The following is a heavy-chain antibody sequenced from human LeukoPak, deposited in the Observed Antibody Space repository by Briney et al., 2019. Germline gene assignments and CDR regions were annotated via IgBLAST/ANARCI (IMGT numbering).Heavy chain of an antibody. J-gene: IGHJ4*02. CDR3: ARDPYYYDRSAPDY. CDR2: ISSSSSTI. V-gene: IGHV3-48*01. CDR1: GFTFSTYA. D-gene: IGHD3-22*01. Sequence: PGGSLRLSCGASGFTFSTYAMTWVRQAPGKGLEWVSYISSSSSTIYYAGSVKGRFTISRDNAKNSLYLQMNSLRAEDTAVYYCARDPYYYDRSAPDYWGQGTLVTVSS.